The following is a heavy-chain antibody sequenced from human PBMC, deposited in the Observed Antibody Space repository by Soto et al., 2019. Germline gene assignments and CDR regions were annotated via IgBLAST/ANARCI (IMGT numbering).Heavy chain of an antibody. Sequence: QVQLQESGPGLVKPSGTLSLTCAVSGGSISSSNCWSWVRQPPGKGLEWIGEIYHSGSTNFNPSLKSRVTISVDTSKNQFSLKLNSVTAADTAVYYCARVSVSYYYGMDVWCQWTTVTVSS. V-gene: IGHV4-4*02. CDR3: ARVSVSYYYGMDV. J-gene: IGHJ6*02. CDR1: GGSISSSNC. CDR2: IYHSGST.